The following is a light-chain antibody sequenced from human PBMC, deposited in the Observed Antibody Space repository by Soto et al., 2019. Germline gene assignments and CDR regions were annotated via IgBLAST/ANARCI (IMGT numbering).Light chain of an antibody. V-gene: IGKV3-11*01. J-gene: IGKJ5*01. CDR3: QQCNNWPPIT. CDR2: EVS. Sequence: EIVLTQSPATLSLSPGERATLSCRASQSVSKCLAWYQQKPGQAPRLLIYEVSSRAPGIPARFSGSGSGTDFTLTISSLEPEAFAVYYCQQCNNWPPITFGQGTRLEI. CDR1: QSVSKC.